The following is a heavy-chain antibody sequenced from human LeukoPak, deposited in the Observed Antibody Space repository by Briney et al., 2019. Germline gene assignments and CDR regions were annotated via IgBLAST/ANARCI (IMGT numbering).Heavy chain of an antibody. Sequence: PSETLSLTCTVSGGPISSYYWSWIRQPPGKGLEWIGYIYYSGSTNYNPSLKSRVTISVDTSKNQFSLKLTSMTAADTAVYYCARGPVEWELLYFDYWGQGTLVTVSS. CDR1: GGPISSYY. V-gene: IGHV4-59*01. CDR3: ARGPVEWELLYFDY. J-gene: IGHJ4*02. CDR2: IYYSGST. D-gene: IGHD1-26*01.